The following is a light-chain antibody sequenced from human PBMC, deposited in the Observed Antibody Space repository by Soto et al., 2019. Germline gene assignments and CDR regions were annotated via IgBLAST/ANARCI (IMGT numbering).Light chain of an antibody. V-gene: IGLV3-1*01. Sequence: SYELTQPPSVSVSPGQTASITCSGDKLGDKYACWYQQKPGQSPILVISQDVKRPSGIPERFSGSNSGNTATLTISGTQAMDEAHYYCQAWDSSAVVFGGGTKLTVL. CDR2: QDV. CDR1: KLGDKY. CDR3: QAWDSSAVV. J-gene: IGLJ3*02.